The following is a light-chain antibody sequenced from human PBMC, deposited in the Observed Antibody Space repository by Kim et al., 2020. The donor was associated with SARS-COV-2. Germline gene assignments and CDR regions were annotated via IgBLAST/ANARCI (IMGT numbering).Light chain of an antibody. CDR2: YDS. CDR3: QVWDSSSDHRVV. Sequence: GKKGENRGGGNNGGSESWHRYQQKPGQAPVLVINYDSDRPSGIPERFSGSNSGNTATLTISRVEAGDEADYYCQVWDSSSDHRVVFGGGTQLTVL. CDR1: NGGSES. V-gene: IGLV3-21*04. J-gene: IGLJ2*01.